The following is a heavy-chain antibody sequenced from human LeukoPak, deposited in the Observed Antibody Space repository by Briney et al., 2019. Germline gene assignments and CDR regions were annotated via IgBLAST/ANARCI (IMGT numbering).Heavy chain of an antibody. V-gene: IGHV3-23*01. D-gene: IGHD5-18*01. Sequence: GGSLRLSCAASGFTFSSYSMNWVRQAPGKGLEGVSTISGSGDTYYVDSVKGRFTISRDNSKNTLYLQMNSPRAEDTAVYYCAKEGGYNYGYLDYWGQGTLVTVSS. J-gene: IGHJ4*02. CDR1: GFTFSSYS. CDR3: AKEGGYNYGYLDY. CDR2: ISGSGDT.